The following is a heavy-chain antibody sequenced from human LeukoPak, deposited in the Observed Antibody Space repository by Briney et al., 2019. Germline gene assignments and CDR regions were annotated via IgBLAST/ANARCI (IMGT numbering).Heavy chain of an antibody. V-gene: IGHV4-34*12. CDR3: ARQVRSWRTYRYYFDY. D-gene: IGHD3-16*02. J-gene: IGHJ4*02. Sequence: SETLSLTCAVYGGSFSDYYWSWIRQPPGKGLEWIGEMIHSGRTNYNPSLKSRVTISLDTSKNQFSLKLSSVTAADTAVYYCARQVRSWRTYRYYFDYWGQGTLVTVSS. CDR2: MIHSGRT. CDR1: GGSFSDYY.